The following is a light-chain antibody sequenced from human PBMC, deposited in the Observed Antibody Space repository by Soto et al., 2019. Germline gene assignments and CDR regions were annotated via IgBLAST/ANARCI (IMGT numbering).Light chain of an antibody. V-gene: IGKV1-39*01. CDR1: QSINRY. J-gene: IGKJ1*01. Sequence: DTQMTQSPSSLSASVGDRVTITCRASQSINRYLNWYQQKSGKAPKLLIYAASSLESGVPSRISGSGSGTEFTLTISSLRPEDFATYYCQRSFNPPWTFGQGTKVEVK. CDR2: AAS. CDR3: QRSFNPPWT.